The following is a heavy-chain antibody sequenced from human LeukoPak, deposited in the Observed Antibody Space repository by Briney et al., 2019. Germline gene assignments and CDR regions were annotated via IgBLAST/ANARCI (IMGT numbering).Heavy chain of an antibody. J-gene: IGHJ4*02. CDR1: GFTFSSYW. CDR3: ARDPLGSGSYYFDY. V-gene: IGHV3-7*01. CDR2: IKQDGSEK. D-gene: IGHD3-10*01. Sequence: GGSLRLSCAASGFTFSSYWMSWVRQAPGKGLEWVANIKQDGSEKYYVDSVKGRFTISRDNAKNSLYLQMNSLRAEDTAVYYYARDPLGSGSYYFDYWGQGTLVTVSS.